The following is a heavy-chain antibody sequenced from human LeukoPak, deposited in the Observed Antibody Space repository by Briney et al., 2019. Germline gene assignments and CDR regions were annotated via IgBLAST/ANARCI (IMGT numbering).Heavy chain of an antibody. V-gene: IGHV3-66*01. J-gene: IGHJ4*02. CDR3: AREGYSGSLTSDY. D-gene: IGHD1-26*01. CDR1: GFAVSSNY. CDR2: IYSGGST. Sequence: PGGSLRLSCAASGFAVSSNYMSWVRQAPGKGLEWVSVIYSGGSTYYADSVKGRFTISRDNSKNTLYLQMNSLRAEDTAVYYCAREGYSGSLTSDYWGQGTLVTVSS.